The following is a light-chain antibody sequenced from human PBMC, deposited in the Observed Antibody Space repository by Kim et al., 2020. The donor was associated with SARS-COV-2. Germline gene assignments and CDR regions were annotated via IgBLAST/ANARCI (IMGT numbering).Light chain of an antibody. J-gene: IGLJ2*01. CDR2: QVT. CDR1: SSEVGGYDY. Sequence: QSALTQPTSASGSPGQSVAISCTGTSSEVGGYDYVSWYQRHPGKAPKLMIYQVTKRPSWVPDRFYGSKSGNTASRTVSWLQPEDEGDYYCCSYAARNTFLFCGG. V-gene: IGLV2-8*01. CDR3: CSYAARNTFL.